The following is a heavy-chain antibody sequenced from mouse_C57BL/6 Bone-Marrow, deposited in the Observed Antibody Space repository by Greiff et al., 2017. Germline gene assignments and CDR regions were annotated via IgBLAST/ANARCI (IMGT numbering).Heavy chain of an antibody. CDR3: ARISGSSSYWYFDV. J-gene: IGHJ1*03. CDR1: GFSLTSYG. V-gene: IGHV2-2*01. CDR2: IWSGGST. D-gene: IGHD1-1*01. Sequence: QVQLQQSGLGLVQPSQSLSITCTVSGFSLTSYGVHWVRQSPGKGLEWLGVIWSGGSTDYNAAFISRLSISKDNSKSQVFFKMNSLQADDTAIYYCARISGSSSYWYFDVWGTGTTVTVSS.